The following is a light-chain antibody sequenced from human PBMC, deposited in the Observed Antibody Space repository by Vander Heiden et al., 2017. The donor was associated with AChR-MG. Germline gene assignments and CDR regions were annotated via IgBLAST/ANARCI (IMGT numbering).Light chain of an antibody. CDR2: GNN. V-gene: IGLV1-40*01. J-gene: IGLJ3*02. Sequence: QSALTQPPSVTAAPGQRVTISRTGSSSNIGAGYDVHWYQQLPGTAPKLLLYGNNNRPSGVPDRFSGSTSGTSASLAITGLQAEDEADYYCQSYDSSLSGSGVFGGGTKLTVV. CDR3: QSYDSSLSGSGV. CDR1: SSNIGAGYD.